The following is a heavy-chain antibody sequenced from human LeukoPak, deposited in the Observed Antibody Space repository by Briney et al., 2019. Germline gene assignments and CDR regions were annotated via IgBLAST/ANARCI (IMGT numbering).Heavy chain of an antibody. CDR1: GGSFSGYY. CDR3: ARGTTVDYYFDY. Sequence: SETLSLTCAVYGGSFSGYYWSWIRQPPGKGLEWIGEINHSGSTNYNPSLKSRVTISVDTSKNQFSLKLSSVTAADTAVCYCARGTTVDYYFDYWGQGTLVTVSS. V-gene: IGHV4-34*01. D-gene: IGHD4-23*01. CDR2: INHSGST. J-gene: IGHJ4*02.